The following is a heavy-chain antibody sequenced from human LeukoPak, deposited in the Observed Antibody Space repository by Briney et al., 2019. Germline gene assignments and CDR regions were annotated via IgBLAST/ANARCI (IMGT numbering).Heavy chain of an antibody. CDR2: IIPIFGTA. D-gene: IGHD6-13*01. J-gene: IGHJ4*02. CDR3: ARGPAYSSSWYALDY. V-gene: IGHV1-69*13. Sequence: ASVKVSCKASGGTFISYAISWVRQAPGQGLEWMGGIIPIFGTANYAQKFQGRVTITADESTSTAYMELSSLRSEDTAVYYCARGPAYSSSWYALDYWGQGTLVTVSS. CDR1: GGTFISYA.